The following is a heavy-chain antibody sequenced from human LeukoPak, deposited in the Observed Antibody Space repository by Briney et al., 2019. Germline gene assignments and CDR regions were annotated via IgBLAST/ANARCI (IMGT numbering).Heavy chain of an antibody. J-gene: IGHJ3*02. V-gene: IGHV3-23*01. CDR3: AKPHCSSTSCVAFDI. D-gene: IGHD2-2*01. CDR2: ISGSGGST. Sequence: GASVKVSCKASGGTFSSYAMSWVRQAPGKGLEWVSAISGSGGSTYYADSVKGRFTISRDNSKNTLYLQMNSLRAEDTAVYYCAKPHCSSTSCVAFDIWGQGTMVTVSS. CDR1: GGTFSSYA.